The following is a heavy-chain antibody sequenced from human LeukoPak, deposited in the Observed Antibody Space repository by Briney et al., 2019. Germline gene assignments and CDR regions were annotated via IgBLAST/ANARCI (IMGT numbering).Heavy chain of an antibody. J-gene: IGHJ4*02. CDR3: ASVLLRRYYFDY. Sequence: GGSLRLSCAASGFTFSSYWMSWVRQAPGKGLEWVASIKQDGSEKYYVDSVKGRFTISRDNAKNSLYLQMNSLRAEDTAVYYCASVLLRRYYFDYWGQGTLVTVSS. D-gene: IGHD2-15*01. CDR1: GFTFSSYW. CDR2: IKQDGSEK. V-gene: IGHV3-7*03.